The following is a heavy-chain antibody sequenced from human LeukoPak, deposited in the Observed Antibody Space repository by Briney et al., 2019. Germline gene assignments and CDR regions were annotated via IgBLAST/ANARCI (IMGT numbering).Heavy chain of an antibody. CDR2: MNPNSGNT. CDR1: AYTFTSYD. D-gene: IGHD1-26*01. J-gene: IGHJ4*02. CDR3: ARSTDSGSYLFDY. V-gene: IGHV1-8*03. Sequence: ASVKVSCKASAYTFTSYDINWVRQATGQGLEWMGWMNPNSGNTGYAQKFQGRVTITRNTSISTAYMELSSLRSEDTAVYYCARSTDSGSYLFDYWGQGTLVTVSS.